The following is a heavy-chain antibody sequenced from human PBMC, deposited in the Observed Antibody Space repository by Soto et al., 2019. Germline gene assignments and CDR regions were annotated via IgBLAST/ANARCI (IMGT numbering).Heavy chain of an antibody. D-gene: IGHD2-2*02. Sequence: TLCLTFTVSGGSISSVDYYWSWIRQPPGKGLEWIGYIYYSGSTYYNPSLKSRVTISVETSKNQFSLKLSSVNAADTAVYYCARWRLSGYYSSNSCYTQGYYGMDVWGQGNTVTVSS. CDR2: IYYSGST. V-gene: IGHV4-30-4*01. J-gene: IGHJ6*02. CDR1: GGSISSVDYY. CDR3: ARWRLSGYYSSNSCYTQGYYGMDV.